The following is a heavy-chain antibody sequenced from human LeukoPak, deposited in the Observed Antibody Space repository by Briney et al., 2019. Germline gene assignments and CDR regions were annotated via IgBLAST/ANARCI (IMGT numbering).Heavy chain of an antibody. CDR3: AKASLGSNYDSSGWYFFDC. CDR2: IRYDGSNK. V-gene: IGHV3-30*02. CDR1: GFTFSSYG. D-gene: IGHD6-19*01. Sequence: GGSLRLSCAASGFTFSSYGMHWVRQAPGKGLEWVAFIRYDGSNKYYADSVKGRFTISRDNSKNTLYLQMNSLRAEDTAVYYCAKASLGSNYDSSGWYFFDCWGQGILVTVSS. J-gene: IGHJ4*02.